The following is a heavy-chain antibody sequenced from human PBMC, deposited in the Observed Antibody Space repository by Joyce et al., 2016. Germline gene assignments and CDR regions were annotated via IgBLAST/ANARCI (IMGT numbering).Heavy chain of an antibody. J-gene: IGHJ4*02. CDR2: IYPGGDK. CDR3: VGSDWYYFDY. CDR1: GFTVNTNY. V-gene: IGHV3-53*01. D-gene: IGHD6-19*01. Sequence: EVRLVESGGGLIQPGGSLRLSCAASGFTVNTNYMNWVRQAPGKGLEWVSVIYPGGDKYYADSVKGRFSISRDSFKNTLSLQMNSLRAEDTAVYFCVGSDWYYFDYWGQGALVAVSS.